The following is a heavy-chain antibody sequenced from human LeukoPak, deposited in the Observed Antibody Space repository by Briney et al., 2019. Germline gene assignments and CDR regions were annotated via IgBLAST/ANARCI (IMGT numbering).Heavy chain of an antibody. CDR2: IYPGDSDT. CDR1: GYSFTSYW. CDR3: ARHEVDYYGSGTYYFDY. J-gene: IGHJ4*02. Sequence: GESLKISCKGSGYSFTSYWIGWVRQMPGKGLEWMGIIYPGDSDTRYSPSFQGQVTISADKSISTAYLQWSSLKASDTAMYYCARHEVDYYGSGTYYFDYWGQGTLVTVPS. V-gene: IGHV5-51*01. D-gene: IGHD3-10*01.